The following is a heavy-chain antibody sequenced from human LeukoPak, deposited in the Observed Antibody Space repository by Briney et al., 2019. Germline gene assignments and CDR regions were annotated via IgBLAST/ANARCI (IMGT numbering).Heavy chain of an antibody. Sequence: AGGSLRLSCAASGFNFDNFEMHWVRQAPGKGLEWLSYISGGGTTIYYADSVKGRFTISRDNAKNSLYLQMNSLRGEDAAVYYCARDGRRSRVADINYYYYNMDVWGKGTTVTISS. CDR2: ISGGGTTI. J-gene: IGHJ6*03. CDR1: GFNFDNFE. V-gene: IGHV3-48*03. CDR3: ARDGRRSRVADINYYYYNMDV. D-gene: IGHD2-15*01.